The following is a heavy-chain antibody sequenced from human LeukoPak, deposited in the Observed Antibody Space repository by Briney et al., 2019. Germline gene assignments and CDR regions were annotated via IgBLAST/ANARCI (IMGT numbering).Heavy chain of an antibody. CDR1: GFTFSSYA. J-gene: IGHJ4*02. CDR3: AKQSAYSSGYLDY. Sequence: GGSLRLSCAASGFTFSSYAMSWVRQAPGKRLEWVSAISGSGGSTYYADSVKGRFTISRDISKNTLYLQMNSLRAEDTAVYYCAKQSAYSSGYLDYWGQGTLVTVSS. CDR2: ISGSGGST. D-gene: IGHD6-19*01. V-gene: IGHV3-23*01.